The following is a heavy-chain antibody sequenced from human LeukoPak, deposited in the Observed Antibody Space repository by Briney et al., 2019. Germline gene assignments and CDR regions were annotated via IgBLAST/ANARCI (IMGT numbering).Heavy chain of an antibody. Sequence: SETLSLTCTVSGGSISSYYWSWIRQPPGKGLEWIGYIYYSGSTNYNPSLKSRVTISVDTSKNQFSLKLSSVTAPDTAVYYCARRSDYDSSDYWGQGTLVTVSS. CDR3: ARRSDYDSSDY. J-gene: IGHJ4*02. CDR2: IYYSGST. V-gene: IGHV4-59*01. D-gene: IGHD3-22*01. CDR1: GGSISSYY.